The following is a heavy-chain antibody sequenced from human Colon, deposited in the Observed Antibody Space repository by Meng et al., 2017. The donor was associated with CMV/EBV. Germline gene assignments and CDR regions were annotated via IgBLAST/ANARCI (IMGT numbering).Heavy chain of an antibody. CDR2: INPNRGGT. CDR3: ARDSISNSRDYYFDY. Sequence: ASVKVSCEASGYIFTNYYIHWVRQAPGQGLEWMGWINPNRGGTNYAQNFQGRVTMTRDTAISTVYMDLSSLKSDDTAVYYCARDSISNSRDYYFDYWGQGTLVTVSS. D-gene: IGHD4-23*01. J-gene: IGHJ4*02. CDR1: GYIFTNYY. V-gene: IGHV1-2*02.